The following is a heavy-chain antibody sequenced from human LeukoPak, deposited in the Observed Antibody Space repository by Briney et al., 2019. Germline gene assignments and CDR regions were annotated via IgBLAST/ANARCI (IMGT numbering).Heavy chain of an antibody. CDR1: GYTFTSYG. Sequence: ASVKVSCKASGYTFTSYGISWVRQAPGQGLEWMGWISAYNGNTNYAQKLQGRVTMTTDTSTSTAYMELRSLRSDDTAVYYCARAPSYDSSGYPMDYCGQGTLVPVSS. V-gene: IGHV1-18*01. CDR2: ISAYNGNT. J-gene: IGHJ4*02. D-gene: IGHD3-22*01. CDR3: ARAPSYDSSGYPMDY.